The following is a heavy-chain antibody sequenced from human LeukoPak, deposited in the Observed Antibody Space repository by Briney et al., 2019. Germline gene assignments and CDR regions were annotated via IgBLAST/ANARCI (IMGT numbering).Heavy chain of an antibody. CDR1: GGSISSYY. V-gene: IGHV4-59*01. J-gene: IGHJ6*02. CDR2: IYYSGST. Sequence: ETLSLTCTVSGGSISSYYWSWIRQPPGKGLDWIGYIYYSGSTNYNPSLRSRVTISIDTSKNQFSLKLSSVTAADTAVYYCARDRDYDSSGMVYYGVDVWGQGTTVTVSS. CDR3: ARDRDYDSSGMVYYGVDV. D-gene: IGHD3-22*01.